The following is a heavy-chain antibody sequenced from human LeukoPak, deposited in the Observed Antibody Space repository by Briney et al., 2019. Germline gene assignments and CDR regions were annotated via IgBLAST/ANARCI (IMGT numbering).Heavy chain of an antibody. D-gene: IGHD3-10*01. V-gene: IGHV1-8*01. CDR1: GYTFTSYD. Sequence: GASVKVSCKASGYTFTSYDINWVRQATGQGLEWMGWMNPNSGNTGYAQKFQGRVTMTRNTSISTAYMELSSLRSEDTAVYYCARVTAPSSLWFGDTGEALGYWGQGTLVTVSS. CDR2: MNPNSGNT. J-gene: IGHJ4*02. CDR3: ARVTAPSSLWFGDTGEALGY.